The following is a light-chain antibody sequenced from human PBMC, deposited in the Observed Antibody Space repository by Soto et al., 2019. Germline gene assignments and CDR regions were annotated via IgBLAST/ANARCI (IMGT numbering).Light chain of an antibody. V-gene: IGKV3-20*01. CDR2: GAS. CDR3: QQYGSSYT. J-gene: IGKJ2*01. Sequence: ENVLTQSPGTLSLSPGDTATLSCRASQTIFNSCLAWYQQKPGQAPRLLIYGASSRATGIPDRFSGGGSGTDFTLTITRLEPEDFAVYYCQQYGSSYTFGQGTKLEMK. CDR1: QTIFNSC.